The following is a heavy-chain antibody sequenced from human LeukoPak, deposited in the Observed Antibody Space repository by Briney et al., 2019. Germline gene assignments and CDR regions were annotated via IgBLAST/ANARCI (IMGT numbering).Heavy chain of an antibody. J-gene: IGHJ6*02. D-gene: IGHD6-25*01. CDR2: ISYDGSNK. CDR1: GFTFSSYG. CDR3: AEAATLEDYYGMDV. Sequence: GGPLRLSCAASGFTFSSYGMHWVRQAPGKGLEWVAVISYDGSNKYYADSVKGRFTISGDNSKNTLYLQMNGLRAEDTAVYYCAEAATLEDYYGMDVWGQGTTVTVSS. V-gene: IGHV3-30*18.